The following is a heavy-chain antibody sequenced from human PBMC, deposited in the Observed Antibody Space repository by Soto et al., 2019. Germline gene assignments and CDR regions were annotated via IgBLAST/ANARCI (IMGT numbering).Heavy chain of an antibody. J-gene: IGHJ4*02. V-gene: IGHV3-33*01. Sequence: QVQLVESGGGVVQPGRSLRLSCAASGFTFSSYGMHWVRQAPGKGLDWVALIWYDGSNKYYADSVKGRFTISRDNSKNTVDLQMNSLRAEDTAVYYCARDSVYSVSYLDHWGQGTLLTVSS. CDR2: IWYDGSNK. CDR1: GFTFSSYG. CDR3: ARDSVYSVSYLDH. D-gene: IGHD1-26*01.